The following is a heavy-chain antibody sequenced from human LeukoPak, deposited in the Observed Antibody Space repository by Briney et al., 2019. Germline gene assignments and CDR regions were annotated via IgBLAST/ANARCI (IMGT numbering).Heavy chain of an antibody. V-gene: IGHV3-30-3*01. D-gene: IGHD3-3*01. J-gene: IGHJ4*02. CDR2: ISYDGSNK. Sequence: GRSLRLSCAASGFIFSSYAMHWVRQAPGKGLEWVAVISYDGSNKYYADSVKGRFTISRDNSKNTLYLQMNSLRAEDTAVYYCARVRSITIFGVVIIDYYFDYWGQGTLVTVSS. CDR3: ARVRSITIFGVVIIDYYFDY. CDR1: GFIFSSYA.